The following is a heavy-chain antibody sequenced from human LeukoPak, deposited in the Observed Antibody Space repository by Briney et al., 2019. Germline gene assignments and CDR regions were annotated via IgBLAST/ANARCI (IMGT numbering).Heavy chain of an antibody. CDR3: ARDRRAVAAHGGDY. V-gene: IGHV4-59*12. D-gene: IGHD6-19*01. CDR2: IYYSGST. CDR1: GGSISSYY. J-gene: IGHJ4*02. Sequence: SETLSLTCTVSGGSISSYYWSWIRQPPGKGLEWIGYIYYSGSTYYNPSLKSRVTISVDTSKNQFSLKLSSVTAADTAVYYCARDRRAVAAHGGDYWGQGTLVTVSS.